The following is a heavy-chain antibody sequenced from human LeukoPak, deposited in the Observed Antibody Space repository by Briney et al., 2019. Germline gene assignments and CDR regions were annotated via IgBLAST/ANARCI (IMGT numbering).Heavy chain of an antibody. CDR3: ARGNVLLWFGEAYYYYGMDV. D-gene: IGHD3-10*01. V-gene: IGHV1-8*01. Sequence: ASVKVSRKASGYTFTSYDINWVRQATGQGLEWMGLMNPNSGNTGYAQKLQGRVTMTRNTSISTAYMELSSLRSEDTAVYYCARGNVLLWFGEAYYYYGMDVWGQGTTVTVSS. CDR2: MNPNSGNT. CDR1: GYTFTSYD. J-gene: IGHJ6*02.